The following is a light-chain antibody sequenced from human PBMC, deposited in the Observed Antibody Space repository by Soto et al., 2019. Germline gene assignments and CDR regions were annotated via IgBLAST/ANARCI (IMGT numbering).Light chain of an antibody. CDR3: QQYGSSPVT. J-gene: IGKJ2*01. V-gene: IGKV3-20*01. CDR2: GAS. Sequence: EIVLTQSPGTLSLSPGERATLSCRASQSVSSSYLAWYQQKPGQAPRLLIYGASSRATGIPDRFSGSGSGSDFTLTISRLEPEDFAVYYCQQYGSSPVTFGQGTKLEIK. CDR1: QSVSSSY.